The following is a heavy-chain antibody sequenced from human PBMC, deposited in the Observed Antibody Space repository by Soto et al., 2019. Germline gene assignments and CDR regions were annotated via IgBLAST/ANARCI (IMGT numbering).Heavy chain of an antibody. CDR3: TRGPRSTPTGTGAF. CDR1: GFTFSMYW. D-gene: IGHD1-1*01. CDR2: INDDGIST. J-gene: IGHJ4*02. Sequence: VGSLRLSCAASGFTFSMYWMHWVRQVPGKGPEWVSRINDDGISTNYADSVKGRFTISRDNAKNTLYLQMNALRVEDTAVYYCTRGPRSTPTGTGAFWGQGTLVTVSS. V-gene: IGHV3-74*01.